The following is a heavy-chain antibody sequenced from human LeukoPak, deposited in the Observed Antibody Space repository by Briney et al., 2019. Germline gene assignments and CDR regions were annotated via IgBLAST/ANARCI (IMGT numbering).Heavy chain of an antibody. CDR2: IYYSGSS. V-gene: IGHV4-31*03. CDR1: GGSINNGGYY. CDR3: ARNRDGYNSFDY. D-gene: IGHD5-24*01. Sequence: SETLSLICTVSGGSINNGGYYWSWIRQHPGKGLEWIGNIYYSGSSYYNPSLRSRVTISVDTSKNHFSLKLSSVTAADTAVYYCARNRDGYNSFDYWGQGTLVTVSS. J-gene: IGHJ4*02.